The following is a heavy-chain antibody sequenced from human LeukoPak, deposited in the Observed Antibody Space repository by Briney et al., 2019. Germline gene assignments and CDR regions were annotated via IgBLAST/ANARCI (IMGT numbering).Heavy chain of an antibody. CDR3: ARRRLRFYDSSGYYYRSPAFDI. J-gene: IGHJ3*02. CDR2: IYHSGST. Sequence: SETLSLTCTVSGYSISSGYYWGWIRQPPGKGLEWIGSIYHSGSTNYNPSLKSRVTISVDTSKNQFSLKLSSVTAADTAVYYCARRRLRFYDSSGYYYRSPAFDIWGQGTMVTVSS. D-gene: IGHD3-22*01. CDR1: GYSISSGYY. V-gene: IGHV4-38-2*02.